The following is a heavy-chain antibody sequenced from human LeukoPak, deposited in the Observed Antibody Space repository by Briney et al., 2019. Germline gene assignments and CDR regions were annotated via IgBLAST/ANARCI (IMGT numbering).Heavy chain of an antibody. J-gene: IGHJ3*02. D-gene: IGHD3-16*02. CDR1: GGSISSYY. Sequence: SETLSLTCTVSGGSISSYYWSWIRQPPGRGLGWIGFIYYGVSTNYNPSLKSRVTISVDTSKNQFSLKLSSVTAADTAVYYGARGVYGGLRLGELSLPAFDIWGQGTMVTVSS. CDR3: ARGVYGGLRLGELSLPAFDI. V-gene: IGHV4-59*01. CDR2: IYYGVST.